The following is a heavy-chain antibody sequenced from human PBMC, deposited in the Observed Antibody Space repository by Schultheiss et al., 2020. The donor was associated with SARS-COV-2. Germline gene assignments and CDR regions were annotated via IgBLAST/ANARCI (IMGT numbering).Heavy chain of an antibody. D-gene: IGHD6-6*01. CDR2: IYHSGST. CDR3: AKFSSSNYYYYGMDV. J-gene: IGHJ6*02. V-gene: IGHV4-39*07. CDR1: GGSISSGDYY. Sequence: SETLSLTCTVSGGSISSGDYYWSWIRQPPGKGLEWIGSIYHSGSTYYNPSLKSRVTISVDTSKNQFSLKLNSVTAADTAVYYCAKFSSSNYYYYGMDVWGQGTTVTVSS.